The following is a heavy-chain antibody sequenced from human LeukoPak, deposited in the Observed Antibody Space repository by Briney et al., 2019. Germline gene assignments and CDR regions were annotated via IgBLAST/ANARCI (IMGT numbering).Heavy chain of an antibody. CDR2: IYYSGST. Sequence: SETLSLTCTVSGGSISSSSYYWGWIRQPPGKGLEWIGSIYYSGSTYYNPSLKSRVTISVDTSKNQFSLKLSSVTAADTAVYYCARGVCSGGSCYHNWFDPWGQGTLVTVSS. V-gene: IGHV4-39*07. CDR1: GGSISSSSYY. CDR3: ARGVCSGGSCYHNWFDP. D-gene: IGHD2-15*01. J-gene: IGHJ5*02.